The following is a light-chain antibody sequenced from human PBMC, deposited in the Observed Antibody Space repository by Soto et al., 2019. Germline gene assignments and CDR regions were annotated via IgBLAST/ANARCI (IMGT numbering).Light chain of an antibody. Sequence: QSALTQSPSASGSPGQSVTISCTGTSSDIGGYNSVSWYQQHPGKAPKVMIYDVTKRPSGVPDRLSGSKSGNTASLTVSALQAEDEADYYCSSYTDRKNLVFGTGTKV. CDR2: DVT. CDR3: SSYTDRKNLV. J-gene: IGLJ1*01. V-gene: IGLV2-8*01. CDR1: SSDIGGYNS.